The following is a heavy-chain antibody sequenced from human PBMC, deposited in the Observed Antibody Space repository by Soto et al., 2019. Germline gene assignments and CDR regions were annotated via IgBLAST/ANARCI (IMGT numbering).Heavy chain of an antibody. J-gene: IGHJ6*02. D-gene: IGHD2-2*02. CDR2: IRSRANNFAT. Sequence: EVQLVESGGGLVQPGGSLKLSCAASGFIFSGSAIHWVRQASGKGLEWVGRIRSRANNFATSSAASVKGRFTFSRDESKNTAYLQMNTLKPEDTAVDYCARGQGAAIGDYYYHGMDVWGQGTTVTVSS. CDR3: ARGQGAAIGDYYYHGMDV. V-gene: IGHV3-73*02. CDR1: GFIFSGSA.